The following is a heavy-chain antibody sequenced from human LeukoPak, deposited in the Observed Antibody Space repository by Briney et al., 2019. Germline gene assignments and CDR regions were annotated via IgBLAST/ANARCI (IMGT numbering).Heavy chain of an antibody. D-gene: IGHD3-16*01. CDR1: GFIVSSNY. V-gene: IGHV3-53*01. Sequence: GASLRLSCAASGFIVSSNYLSWVRQAPGEGLEWVSIIYSGGKTYYVDSVKGRFTISRDNSKNTLYLQMNSLRAEDTAVYYCAKFMTLSGKFYGMDVWGQGTTVTVSS. J-gene: IGHJ6*02. CDR3: AKFMTLSGKFYGMDV. CDR2: IYSGGKT.